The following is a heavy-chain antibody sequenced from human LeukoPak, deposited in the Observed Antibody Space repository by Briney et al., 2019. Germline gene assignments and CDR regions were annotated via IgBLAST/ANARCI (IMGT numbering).Heavy chain of an antibody. CDR3: ARDRSNWNDVPDYYYYGMDV. V-gene: IGHV4-61*01. CDR1: GGSVSNGSYY. CDR2: IYYSGST. D-gene: IGHD1-20*01. J-gene: IGHJ6*02. Sequence: SETLSLTCTLSGGSVSNGSYYWSWIRQPPGKGLEWIGYIYYSGSTNYNPSLKSRVTISVDTSKNQFSLKLSSVTAADTAVYYCARDRSNWNDVPDYYYYGMDVWGQGTTVTVSS.